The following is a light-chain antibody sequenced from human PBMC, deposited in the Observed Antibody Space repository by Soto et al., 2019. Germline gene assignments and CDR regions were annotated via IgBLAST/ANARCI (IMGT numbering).Light chain of an antibody. Sequence: SALTQPPSASGSPGQSVTISCTGTSSDVGNYNYVSWYQQHPGKAPKLMIFEVSQRPSGVPHRFSGSKSGNTASLTVSGLQPEDEADYYCSSYSGSNDLVFGGGTKLTVL. V-gene: IGLV2-8*01. CDR1: SSDVGNYNY. J-gene: IGLJ3*02. CDR2: EVS. CDR3: SSYSGSNDLV.